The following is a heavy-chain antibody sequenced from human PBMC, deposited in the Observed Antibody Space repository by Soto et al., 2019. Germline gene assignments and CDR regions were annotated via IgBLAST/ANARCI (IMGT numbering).Heavy chain of an antibody. D-gene: IGHD5-18*01. CDR2: IIPIFGTA. Sequence: QVQLVQSGAEVKKPGSSVKVSCKASGGTFSSYAISWVRQAPGQGLEWMGGIIPIFGTANYAQKFQGRVTMTADESTSTAYMELSSLRSEDTAVYYCARDMANTAMVTGYYYGMDVWGQGTTVTVSS. J-gene: IGHJ6*02. CDR1: GGTFSSYA. V-gene: IGHV1-69*01. CDR3: ARDMANTAMVTGYYYGMDV.